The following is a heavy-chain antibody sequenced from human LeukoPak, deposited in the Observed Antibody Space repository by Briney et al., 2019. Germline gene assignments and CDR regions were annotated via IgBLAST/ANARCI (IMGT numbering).Heavy chain of an antibody. V-gene: IGHV3-48*03. CDR3: ARGDTAMVDYNYYMDV. J-gene: IGHJ6*03. Sequence: PGGSLRLSCAASGFTFSSYEMNWVRQAPGKGLEWVSYISSSGSIIYYADSVKGRFTISRDNAKNSLYLQMNSLRAEDMAVYYCARGDTAMVDYNYYMDVWGKGTTVTISS. CDR2: ISSSGSII. D-gene: IGHD5-18*01. CDR1: GFTFSSYE.